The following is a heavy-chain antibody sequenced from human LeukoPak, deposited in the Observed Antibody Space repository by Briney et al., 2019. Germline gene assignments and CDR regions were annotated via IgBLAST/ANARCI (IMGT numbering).Heavy chain of an antibody. CDR2: ISGSGGST. V-gene: IGHV3-23*01. CDR3: AKVLGYYADPFDY. Sequence: GGSLRLSCAASGFTFSSYAVSWVRQAPGKGLECVSAISGSGGSTYYADSVKGRFTISGDNSKNTLYLQMNSLGAEDTAVYYCAKVLGYYADPFDYWGQGTLVTVSS. J-gene: IGHJ4*02. CDR1: GFTFSSYA. D-gene: IGHD3-3*01.